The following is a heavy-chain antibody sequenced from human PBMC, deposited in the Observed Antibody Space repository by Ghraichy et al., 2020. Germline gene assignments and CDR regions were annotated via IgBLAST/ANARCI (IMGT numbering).Heavy chain of an antibody. D-gene: IGHD4-17*01. J-gene: IGHJ4*02. Sequence: ASVKVSCKASGYSFIGFYIHWVRQAPGQGLEWMGWINPDSGVTHHAQSFQGRVTMTWDTSFSTAFMELSRLTSDDTAIYYCARIRPATSGLHYWGQGTLVTVSS. CDR3: ARIRPATSGLHY. CDR2: INPDSGVT. V-gene: IGHV1-2*02. CDR1: GYSFIGFY.